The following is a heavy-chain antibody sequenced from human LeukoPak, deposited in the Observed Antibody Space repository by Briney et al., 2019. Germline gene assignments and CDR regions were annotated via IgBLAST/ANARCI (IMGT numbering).Heavy chain of an antibody. D-gene: IGHD5-18*01. Sequence: PGGSLRLSCAASGFTFSSYGMHWVRQAPGKGLEWVAFIRYDGSNKYYADSVKGRFTTSRDNSKNTLYLQMNSLRAEDTAVYYCAKDYRDVDTAMVTIRAYYYYYMDVWGKGTTVTVSS. CDR3: AKDYRDVDTAMVTIRAYYYYYMDV. J-gene: IGHJ6*03. CDR2: IRYDGSNK. CDR1: GFTFSSYG. V-gene: IGHV3-30*02.